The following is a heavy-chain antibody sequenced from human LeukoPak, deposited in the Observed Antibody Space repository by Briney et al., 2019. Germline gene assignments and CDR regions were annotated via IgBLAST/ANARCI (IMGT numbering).Heavy chain of an antibody. CDR1: GGTFSSYT. V-gene: IGHV1-69*02. D-gene: IGHD3-3*01. CDR2: IIPILGIA. Sequence: SVKVSCKASGGTFSSYTISWVRQAPGQGLEWMGRIIPILGIANYAQKFQGRVTITADKSTSTAYMELSSLRSEDTAVYYCARGSYDFWSGYFHADYYYYMGVWGKGTTVTVSS. J-gene: IGHJ6*03. CDR3: ARGSYDFWSGYFHADYYYYMGV.